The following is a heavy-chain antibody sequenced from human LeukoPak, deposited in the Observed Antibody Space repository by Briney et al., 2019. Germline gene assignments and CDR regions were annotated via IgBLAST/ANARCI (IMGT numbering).Heavy chain of an antibody. J-gene: IGHJ6*03. CDR1: GESFSGYY. Sequence: PSETLSLTCAVYGESFSGYYWSWIRQPPGKGLEWIAEITHTGSTNYNPSLKSRVTISVDTSKNQFSLKLSSVTAADTAVYYCARETSQKGAHYMDVWGKGTTVTISS. CDR2: ITHTGST. CDR3: ARETSQKGAHYMDV. D-gene: IGHD3-16*01. V-gene: IGHV4-34*01.